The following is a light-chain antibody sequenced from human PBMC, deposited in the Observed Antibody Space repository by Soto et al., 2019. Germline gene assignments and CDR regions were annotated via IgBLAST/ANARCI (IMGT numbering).Light chain of an antibody. CDR3: QSYDSSNHDVV. CDR1: SGSIASNY. J-gene: IGLJ2*01. CDR2: EDN. V-gene: IGLV6-57*04. Sequence: NFMLTQPHSVSESPGKTVTISCTRSSGSIASNYVQWYQQRPGSAPTTVIYEDNQRPSGVPDRFSGSIDSSSNSASLTISRLKTEDEADYYCQSYDSSNHDVVFGGGTKVTVL.